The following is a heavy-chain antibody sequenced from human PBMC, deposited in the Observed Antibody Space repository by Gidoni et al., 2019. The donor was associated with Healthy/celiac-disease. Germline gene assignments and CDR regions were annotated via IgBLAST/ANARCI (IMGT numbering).Heavy chain of an antibody. CDR3: AHRGSGNDYVGGYYFDY. J-gene: IGHJ4*02. Sequence: QITLKESGPTLVKPTQTLTLTCTFSGFSLSTSGVGVGWIRQPPGKALEWLALIYWDDDKRYSPSLKSRLTITKDTSKNQVVLTMTNMDPVDTATYYCAHRGSGNDYVGGYYFDYWGQGTLVTVSS. CDR1: GFSLSTSGVG. D-gene: IGHD3-10*01. V-gene: IGHV2-5*02. CDR2: IYWDDDK.